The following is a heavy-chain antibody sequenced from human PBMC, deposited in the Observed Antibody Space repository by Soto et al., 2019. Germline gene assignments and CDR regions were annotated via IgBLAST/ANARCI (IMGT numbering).Heavy chain of an antibody. CDR2: INHSGST. V-gene: IGHV4-34*01. CDR1: GGSFSGYY. D-gene: IGHD6-13*01. CDR3: ARTVEQQLVLGWFDP. Sequence: QVQLQQWGAGLLKPSETLSLTCAVYGGSFSGYYWSWIRQPPGKGLEWIGEINHSGSTHYNPSLKSRVTISVDTSKNQFSLKLSSVTAADTAVYYCARTVEQQLVLGWFDPWGQGTLVTVSS. J-gene: IGHJ5*02.